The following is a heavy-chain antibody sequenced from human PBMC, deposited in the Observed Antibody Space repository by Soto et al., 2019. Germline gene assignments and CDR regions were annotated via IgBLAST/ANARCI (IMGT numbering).Heavy chain of an antibody. J-gene: IGHJ4*02. CDR2: IYWDDDK. Sequence: QITLNESGPPVVRPTETLTLTCRFSGFSLTTSGVGVGWIRQSPGTAPEWLALIYWDDDKRYSASLKSRLTITKDTSKNQVVLTVSDLDPTDTATYYCAHRVLRTVFGLVTTTAIYFDSWGQGTPVAVSS. D-gene: IGHD3-3*01. CDR1: GFSLTTSGVG. CDR3: AHRVLRTVFGLVTTTAIYFDS. V-gene: IGHV2-5*02.